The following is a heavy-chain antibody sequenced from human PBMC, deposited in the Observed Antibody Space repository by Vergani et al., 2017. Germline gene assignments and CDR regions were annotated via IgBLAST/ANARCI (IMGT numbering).Heavy chain of an antibody. Sequence: QLQLQESGSGLVKPSQTLSLTCAVSGGSISSGGYSWSWIRQPPGKGLEWIGYIYHSGSTYYNPSLKSRVTISVDRSKNQFSLKLSSVTAADTAVYYCASLYCSSTSCYDAVTGWIDPWGQGTLVTVSS. CDR2: IYHSGST. V-gene: IGHV4-30-2*01. CDR1: GGSISSGGYS. J-gene: IGHJ5*02. CDR3: ASLYCSSTSCYDAVTGWIDP. D-gene: IGHD2-2*01.